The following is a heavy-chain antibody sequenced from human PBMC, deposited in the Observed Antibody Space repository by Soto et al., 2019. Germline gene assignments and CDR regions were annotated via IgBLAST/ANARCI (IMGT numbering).Heavy chain of an antibody. J-gene: IGHJ6*02. CDR3: AKGVITTAYYYGMDV. Sequence: PGGSLRLSCAASGFTFSTYAMSWVRQAPGKGLEWVSVISGSGASTYYAASVKGRFTISRDNSKNTLFLQMNSLRAEDTAVYYCAKGVITTAYYYGMDVWGQGTTVT. CDR2: ISGSGAST. CDR1: GFTFSTYA. D-gene: IGHD3-22*01. V-gene: IGHV3-23*01.